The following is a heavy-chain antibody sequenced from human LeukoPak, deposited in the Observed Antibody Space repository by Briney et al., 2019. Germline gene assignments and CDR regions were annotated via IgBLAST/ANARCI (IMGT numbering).Heavy chain of an antibody. J-gene: IGHJ4*02. Sequence: GGSLRLSCAASGFTFSSYAMHWVRQAPGKGLEWVAVISYDGSNKYYADSVKGRFTISRDNSKNTLYLQMNSLRAEDTAVYYCAREERRGHRYYFDYWGQGTLVTVSS. CDR3: AREERRGHRYYFDY. CDR1: GFTFSSYA. CDR2: ISYDGSNK. V-gene: IGHV3-30-3*01. D-gene: IGHD1-26*01.